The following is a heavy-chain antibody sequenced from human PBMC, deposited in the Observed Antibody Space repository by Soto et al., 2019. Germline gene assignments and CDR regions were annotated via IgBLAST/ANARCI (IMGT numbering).Heavy chain of an antibody. CDR2: INPNSGGT. V-gene: IGHV1-2*02. D-gene: IGHD2-8*01. Sequence: ASVKVSCKASGYTFTGYYMHWVRQAPGQWLEWMGWINPNSGGTNYAQKFQGRVTMTRDTSISTAYMELSRLRSDDTAVYYCARDTIVLMVYAIPGYYYYYGMDVWGQGTTVTVSS. CDR1: GYTFTGYY. CDR3: ARDTIVLMVYAIPGYYYYYGMDV. J-gene: IGHJ6*02.